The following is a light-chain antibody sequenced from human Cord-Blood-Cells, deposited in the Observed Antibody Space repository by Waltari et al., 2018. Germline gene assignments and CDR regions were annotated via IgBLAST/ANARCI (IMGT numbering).Light chain of an antibody. CDR2: GAS. CDR1: QSVVSN. J-gene: IGKJ3*01. Sequence: EIVMTQSTATLTGSPGARATLSCRASQSVVSNLARYQQKPGQAPSLLIYGASTRATGIPARFTGSGYGTEFTLTISSLQSEDFAVYYCQQYNSSAITFGPGTKVYI. CDR3: QQYNSSAIT. V-gene: IGKV3-15*01.